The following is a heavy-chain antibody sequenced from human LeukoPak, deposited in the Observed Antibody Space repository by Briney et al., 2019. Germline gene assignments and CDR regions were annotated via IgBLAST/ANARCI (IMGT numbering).Heavy chain of an antibody. CDR2: IYYSGST. V-gene: IGHV4-59*01. CDR3: ARQGPMTTVDY. Sequence: PSETLSLTCTVSGGSISSYYWSWIRQPPGKGLEWIGYIYYSGSTNYNPSLESRVTISVDTSKNQFSLKLSSVTAADTAVYYCARQGPMTTVDYWGQGTLVTVS. D-gene: IGHD4-11*01. CDR1: GGSISSYY. J-gene: IGHJ4*02.